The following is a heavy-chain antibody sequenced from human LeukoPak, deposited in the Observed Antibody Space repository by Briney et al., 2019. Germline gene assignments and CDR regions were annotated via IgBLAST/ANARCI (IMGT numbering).Heavy chain of an antibody. V-gene: IGHV3-9*01. Sequence: GRSLRLSCAASGFTFGDYAMHWVRQAPGKGLEWVSGISWNSGSIGYADSVKGRFTISRDNAKNSLYLQMNSLRAEDTAVYYCAQQLYYYDSSGPGYFDYWGQGTLVTVSS. CDR3: AQQLYYYDSSGPGYFDY. J-gene: IGHJ4*02. D-gene: IGHD3-22*01. CDR2: ISWNSGSI. CDR1: GFTFGDYA.